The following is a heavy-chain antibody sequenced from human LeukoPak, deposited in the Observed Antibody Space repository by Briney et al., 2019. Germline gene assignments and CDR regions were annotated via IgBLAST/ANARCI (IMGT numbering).Heavy chain of an antibody. CDR3: ANSASSGWYLPSDY. V-gene: IGHV3-74*01. CDR2: INSDGSST. J-gene: IGHJ4*02. Sequence: GGSLRLSCTVSGFTVSSNSMSWVRQAPGKGLEWVSRINSDGSSTSYADSVKGRFTISRDNAKNTLYLQMNSLRAEDTAVYYCANSASSGWYLPSDYWGQGTLVTVSS. CDR1: GFTVSSNS. D-gene: IGHD6-19*01.